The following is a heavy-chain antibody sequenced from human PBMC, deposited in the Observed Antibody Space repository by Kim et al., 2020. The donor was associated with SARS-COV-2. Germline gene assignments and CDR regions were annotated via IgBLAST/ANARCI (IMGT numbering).Heavy chain of an antibody. CDR3: ARGADYYGMDV. D-gene: IGHD6-19*01. V-gene: IGHV3-73*01. J-gene: IGHJ6*02. Sequence: GGSLRLSCVASGFTFSGAGMHWVRQASGKGLEWVGRIRSKVNNYATAYAESVKGRFTISRDDSKNMAYLQISGLKTEDTAAYYCARGADYYGMDVWGRGTTVTVSS. CDR2: IRSKVNNYAT. CDR1: GFTFSGAG.